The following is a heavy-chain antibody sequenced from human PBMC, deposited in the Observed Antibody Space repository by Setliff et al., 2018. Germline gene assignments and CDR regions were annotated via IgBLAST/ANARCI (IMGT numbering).Heavy chain of an antibody. Sequence: PGESLKISCKGSGFSFTDFWIGWVRQIPGKGLEWMGLIYAGDSDTRYNPSFQGRVTMSADKSINTAYLQWSSLKASDTAIYYCARKKSKGSGNNWFDTWGQGTLVTVSS. V-gene: IGHV5-51*01. D-gene: IGHD3-10*01. J-gene: IGHJ5*02. CDR1: GFSFTDFW. CDR3: ARKKSKGSGNNWFDT. CDR2: IYAGDSDT.